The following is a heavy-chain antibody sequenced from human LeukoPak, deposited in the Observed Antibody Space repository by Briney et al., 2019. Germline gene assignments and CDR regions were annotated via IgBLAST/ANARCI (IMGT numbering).Heavy chain of an antibody. CDR2: ISGSGGST. V-gene: IGHV3-23*01. CDR3: AKAETRRLRYFDWLSPRPYYYYGMDV. J-gene: IGHJ6*02. D-gene: IGHD3-9*01. CDR1: GFTFSSYA. Sequence: PGGSLRLSCAASGFTFSSYAMSWVRQAPGKGLEWVSAISGSGGSTYYADSVKGRFTISRDNSKNTLYLQMNSLRAEDTAVYYCAKAETRRLRYFDWLSPRPYYYYGMDVWGQRTTVTVSS.